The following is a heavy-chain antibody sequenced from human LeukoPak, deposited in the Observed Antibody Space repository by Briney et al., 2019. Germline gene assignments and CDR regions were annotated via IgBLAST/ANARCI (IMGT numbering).Heavy chain of an antibody. Sequence: GGSLRLSCAASGFTFSSYGMSWVRQAPGKGLEWVSAISGGGGSTYYADSVKGRFTISRDNSKNTLYLQMNSLRAEDTAVYYCAKSNFDWLLYVDYWGQGTLVTVSS. D-gene: IGHD3-9*01. J-gene: IGHJ4*02. CDR2: ISGGGGST. V-gene: IGHV3-23*01. CDR1: GFTFSSYG. CDR3: AKSNFDWLLYVDY.